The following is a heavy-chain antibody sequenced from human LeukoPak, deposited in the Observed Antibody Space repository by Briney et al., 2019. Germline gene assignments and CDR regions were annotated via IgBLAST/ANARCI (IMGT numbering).Heavy chain of an antibody. CDR1: GYTFTSYG. J-gene: IGHJ6*02. CDR3: ARGRLTGRRYYYGMDV. D-gene: IGHD3-9*01. Sequence: ASVKVSCKASGYTFTSYGISWVRQAPGQGLEWMGWISAYNGNTNYAQKLQGRVTMTTDTSTSRAYMEPRSLRSDDTAVYYCARGRLTGRRYYYGMDVWGQGTTVTVSS. CDR2: ISAYNGNT. V-gene: IGHV1-18*01.